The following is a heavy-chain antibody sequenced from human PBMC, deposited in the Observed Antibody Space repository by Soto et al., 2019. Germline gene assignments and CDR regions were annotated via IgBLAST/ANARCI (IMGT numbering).Heavy chain of an antibody. D-gene: IGHD6-13*01. V-gene: IGHV3-23*01. CDR1: GFTFSSYA. J-gene: IGHJ6*02. CDR3: AKDGGSSWYYYGMDV. Sequence: PGGSLRLSCAASGFTFSSYAMSWVRQAPGKGLEWVSAISGSGGSTYYADSVKGRFTISRDNSKNTLYLQMNSLRAEDTAVYYCAKDGGSSWYYYGMDVWGQGTTVTVSS. CDR2: ISGSGGST.